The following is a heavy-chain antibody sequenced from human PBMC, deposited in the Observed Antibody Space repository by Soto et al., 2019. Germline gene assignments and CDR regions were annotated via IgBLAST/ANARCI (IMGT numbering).Heavy chain of an antibody. CDR2: ISGSGGTT. CDR1: GFTFSSYA. Sequence: PGGSLRLSCVASGFTFSSYALNWVRQAPGRGLEWVSAISGSGGTTYYADSVKGRFTISRDNSKNTLFLQMNSLGAEDAAIYYCAKPPKVISTSFDYWGQGSLVTVSS. V-gene: IGHV3-23*01. D-gene: IGHD3-22*01. CDR3: AKPPKVISTSFDY. J-gene: IGHJ4*02.